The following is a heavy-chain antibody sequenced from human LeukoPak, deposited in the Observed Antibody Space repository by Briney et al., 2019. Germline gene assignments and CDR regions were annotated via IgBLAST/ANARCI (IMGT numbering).Heavy chain of an antibody. J-gene: IGHJ6*02. Sequence: ASVKVSCKASGYTFTSYYMHWVRQAPGQGLEWMGIINPSGGSTSYAQEFQGRVTMTRDTSTSTVYMELSSLRSEDTAVYYCASHKWLLPPLYYYGMDVWGQGTTVTVSS. D-gene: IGHD3-22*01. V-gene: IGHV1-46*01. CDR1: GYTFTSYY. CDR3: ASHKWLLPPLYYYGMDV. CDR2: INPSGGST.